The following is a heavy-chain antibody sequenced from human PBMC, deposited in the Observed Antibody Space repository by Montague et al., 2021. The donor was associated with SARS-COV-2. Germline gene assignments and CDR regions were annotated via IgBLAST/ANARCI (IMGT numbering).Heavy chain of an antibody. CDR2: IYSGGST. D-gene: IGHD1-7*01. J-gene: IGHJ4*02. V-gene: IGHV3-53*01. Sequence: SLRLSCPASGFTVSSNYMSWVRQAPGKGLEWVSVIYSGGSTYYADSVKGRFTISRDNSKNTLYLQMNSLRAEDTAEYYCARDRGGNYYFDYWGQGTLVTVSS. CDR1: GFTVSSNY. CDR3: ARDRGGNYYFDY.